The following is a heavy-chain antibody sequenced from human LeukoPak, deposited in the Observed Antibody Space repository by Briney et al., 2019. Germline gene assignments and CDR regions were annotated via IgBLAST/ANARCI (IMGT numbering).Heavy chain of an antibody. V-gene: IGHV3-21*01. D-gene: IGHD6-13*01. CDR3: ATAASPSFDY. Sequence: GGSLRLSCAASGFTFSSYSMNWVRQAPGKGLEWVSSISSSSSYIYYADSVKGRYTISRDNSKNTLYLQMNSLRAEDTAVYYCATAASPSFDYWGQGTLVTVSS. CDR2: ISSSSSYI. CDR1: GFTFSSYS. J-gene: IGHJ4*02.